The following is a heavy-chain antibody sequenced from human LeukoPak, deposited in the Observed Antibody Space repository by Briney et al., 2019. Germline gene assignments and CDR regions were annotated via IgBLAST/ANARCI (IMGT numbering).Heavy chain of an antibody. D-gene: IGHD2/OR15-2a*01. CDR2: IYHSGST. Sequence: SETLSLTCAVSGGSISSSNWWSWVRQPPGKGLEWIGDIYHSGSTNYNPSLKTRVTISVDTSKNQFSLKLTSVTAADTAVYYCARGVSQFDYWGQGTLVTVSS. J-gene: IGHJ4*02. V-gene: IGHV4-4*02. CDR1: GGSISSSNW. CDR3: ARGVSQFDY.